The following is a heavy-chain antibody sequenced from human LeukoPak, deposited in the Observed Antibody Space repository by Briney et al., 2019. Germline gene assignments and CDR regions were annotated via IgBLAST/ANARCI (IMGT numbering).Heavy chain of an antibody. CDR2: INHSGGT. CDR3: ARGLPYYDSSGPQTNWFDP. J-gene: IGHJ5*02. CDR1: GGSFSGYY. Sequence: PSETLSLTCAVYGGSFSGYYWSWIRQPPGKGLEWIGEINHSGGTNYNPSLKSRVTISVDTSKNQFSLKLSSVTAADTAVYYCARGLPYYDSSGPQTNWFDPWGQGTLVTVSS. V-gene: IGHV4-34*01. D-gene: IGHD3-22*01.